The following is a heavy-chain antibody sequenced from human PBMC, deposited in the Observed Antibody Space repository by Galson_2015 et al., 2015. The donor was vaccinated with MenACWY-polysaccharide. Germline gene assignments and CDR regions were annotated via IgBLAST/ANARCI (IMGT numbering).Heavy chain of an antibody. V-gene: IGHV1-8*01. CDR2: MNPNSGNT. CDR1: GYSFSSYE. Sequence: SCKASGYSFSSYEINWLRQTTGQGLEWMGWMNPNSGNTGYAQKFQGRVTMTRNTSISIAYMELSSLRSEDTAVYYCARGGKYYYDSSGYLNWFDPWGQGTLVTVSS. D-gene: IGHD3-22*01. J-gene: IGHJ5*02. CDR3: ARGGKYYYDSSGYLNWFDP.